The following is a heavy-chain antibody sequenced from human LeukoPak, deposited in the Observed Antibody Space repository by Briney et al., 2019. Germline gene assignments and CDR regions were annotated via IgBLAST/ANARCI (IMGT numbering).Heavy chain of an antibody. J-gene: IGHJ5*02. CDR1: GVSVSSGSYF. CDR2: IYHDGST. Sequence: SETLSLTCTVSGVSVSSGSYFWSWIRQPPGEGPQWIGYIYHDGSTNYSPSLRSRVSISVDTSKNQFSLKLSSVTTADTAVYFCATSVDFWFDPWGQGTQVTVSS. CDR3: ATSVDFWFDP. V-gene: IGHV4-61*01. D-gene: IGHD3-3*01.